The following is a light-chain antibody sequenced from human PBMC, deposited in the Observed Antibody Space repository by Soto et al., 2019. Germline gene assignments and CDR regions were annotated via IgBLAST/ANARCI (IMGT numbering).Light chain of an antibody. Sequence: EIVMTQSPATLSVSPGEGATLSCKASQNVYNNLASYQQRPGQPPRLLIYDASTRATGISARFSGSGYRTEFTLTISSQQSEDFAIYFCQQCRKWPLTFGGGNKVAIK. CDR2: DAS. CDR1: QNVYNN. J-gene: IGKJ4*01. CDR3: QQCRKWPLT. V-gene: IGKV3-15*01.